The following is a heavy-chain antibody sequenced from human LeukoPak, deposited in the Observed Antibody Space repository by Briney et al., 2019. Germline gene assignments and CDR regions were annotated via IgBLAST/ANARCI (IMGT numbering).Heavy chain of an antibody. CDR3: ARDRNEVSPAEGYMDV. V-gene: IGHV1-18*01. D-gene: IGHD1-1*01. CDR1: GYTFTSYG. Sequence: GASVKVSCKASGYTFTSYGISWVRQAPGQGLEWMGWISAYNGNTNYAQKLQGRVTMTTDTSTSTAYMELRSLRSDDTAVYYCARDRNEVSPAEGYMDVWGKGTTVTISS. J-gene: IGHJ6*03. CDR2: ISAYNGNT.